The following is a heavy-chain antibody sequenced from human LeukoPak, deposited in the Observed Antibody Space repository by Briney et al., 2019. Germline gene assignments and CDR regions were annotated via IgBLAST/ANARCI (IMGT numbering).Heavy chain of an antibody. Sequence: SETLSLTCAVYGGSFSGYYWNWIRQPPGKGLEWIGEINHSGGTNYNPSLKSRVTISVDTSKKQFSLKLSSVTAADTAVYYCARGVDYYGVWGQGTLVTVSS. J-gene: IGHJ4*02. V-gene: IGHV4-34*01. CDR3: ARGVDYYGV. CDR2: INHSGGT. CDR1: GGSFSGYY. D-gene: IGHD3-10*01.